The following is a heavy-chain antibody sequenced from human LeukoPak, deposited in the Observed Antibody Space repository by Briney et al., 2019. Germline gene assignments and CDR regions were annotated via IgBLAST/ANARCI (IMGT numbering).Heavy chain of an antibody. Sequence: SVKVSCKASGGTFSSYAISWVRQAPGQGLEWMGGIIPIFGTANYAQKFQGRATITTDESTSTAYMELSSLRSEDTAVYYCAREGDSSSSGWFDPWGQGTLVTVSS. CDR2: IIPIFGTA. J-gene: IGHJ5*02. CDR3: AREGDSSSSGWFDP. V-gene: IGHV1-69*05. CDR1: GGTFSSYA. D-gene: IGHD6-6*01.